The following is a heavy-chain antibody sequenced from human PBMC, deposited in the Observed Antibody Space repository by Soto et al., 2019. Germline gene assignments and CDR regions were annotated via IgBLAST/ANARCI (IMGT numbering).Heavy chain of an antibody. CDR2: INGNID. D-gene: IGHD4-17*01. J-gene: IGHJ5*02. V-gene: IGHV3-9*01. CDR1: GFTIDSHA. Sequence: SLRLSCAASGFTIDSHAMHWVRQAPGKGLEWVAGINGNIDYADSVKGRFSVSRDNAKNSVYLQMSSLKPEDTAFYFCARDNPSLYGDHESTWFEPWGQGTLVTVS. CDR3: ARDNPSLYGDHESTWFEP.